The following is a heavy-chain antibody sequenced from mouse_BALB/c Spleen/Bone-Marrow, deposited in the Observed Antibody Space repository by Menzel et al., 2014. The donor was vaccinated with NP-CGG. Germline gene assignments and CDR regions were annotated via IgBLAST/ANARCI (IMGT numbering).Heavy chain of an antibody. Sequence: EVQLQQSGPELVKPGASVKMSCKASGYIFTDYVMNWVKQRPGQGLEWIGYIIPYNGGTKYNEKFKGKATLTSDKSSNTAYMELSSLTSEDSSVYYCARWDYGNLDFLMDYWDQGTSVTVSS. CDR2: IIPYNGGT. D-gene: IGHD2-1*01. V-gene: IGHV1-14*01. CDR1: GYIFTDYV. J-gene: IGHJ4*01. CDR3: ARWDYGNLDFLMDY.